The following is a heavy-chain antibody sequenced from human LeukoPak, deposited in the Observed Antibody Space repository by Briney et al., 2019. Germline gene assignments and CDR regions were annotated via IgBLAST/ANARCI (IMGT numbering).Heavy chain of an antibody. J-gene: IGHJ4*02. CDR2: INHSGST. V-gene: IGHV4-34*01. D-gene: IGHD1-1*01. CDR1: GGSFSGYY. CDR3: ARANWNDVRGYDY. Sequence: SETLSLTCAVYGGSFSGYYWSWIRQPPGKGLEWIGEINHSGSTNYNPSLKSRVTISVDTSKNQFSLKLSSVTAADTAVYYCARANWNDVRGYDYWGQGTLVTVSS.